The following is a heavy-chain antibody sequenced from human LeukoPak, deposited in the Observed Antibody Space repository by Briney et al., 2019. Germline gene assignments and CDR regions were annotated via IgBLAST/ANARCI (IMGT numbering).Heavy chain of an antibody. J-gene: IGHJ4*02. D-gene: IGHD3-9*01. CDR3: ASGRDVLRYFDWLSPLYN. Sequence: EGSLRLSCAASGFTFSSYAMSWVRQAPGKGLEWVSAISGSGGSTYYADSVKGRFTISRDNSKNTLYLQMNSLRAEDTAVYYCASGRDVLRYFDWLSPLYNWGQGTLVTVSS. V-gene: IGHV3-23*01. CDR2: ISGSGGST. CDR1: GFTFSSYA.